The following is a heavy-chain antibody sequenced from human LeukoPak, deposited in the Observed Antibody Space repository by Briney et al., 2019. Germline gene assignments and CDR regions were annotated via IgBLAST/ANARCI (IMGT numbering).Heavy chain of an antibody. V-gene: IGHV3-30*04. CDR3: ARDLRYCSGGSCYRGYYYYYMDV. J-gene: IGHJ6*03. CDR1: GFTFSSYA. Sequence: GGSLRLSCAASGFTFSSYAMHWVRQAPGRGLKWVAVTSFDGSDNYYADSVKGRFTISRDNSKNTLYLQMNSLRAEDTAVYYCARDLRYCSGGSCYRGYYYYYMDVWGKGTTVTVSS. D-gene: IGHD2-15*01. CDR2: TSFDGSDN.